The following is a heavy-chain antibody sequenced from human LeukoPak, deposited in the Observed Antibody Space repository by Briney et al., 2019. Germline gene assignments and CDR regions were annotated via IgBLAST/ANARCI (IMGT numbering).Heavy chain of an antibody. J-gene: IGHJ4*02. CDR2: IYYSGST. Sequence: SETLSLTCTVSGGSISSSSYYWGWIRQPPGKGLEWIGSIYYSGSTSYNPSLKSRVTISVDTSKNQFSLKLSSVTAADTAVYYCARHSRSSSYDYWGQGTLVTVSS. CDR3: ARHSRSSSYDY. D-gene: IGHD6-6*01. CDR1: GGSISSSSYY. V-gene: IGHV4-39*01.